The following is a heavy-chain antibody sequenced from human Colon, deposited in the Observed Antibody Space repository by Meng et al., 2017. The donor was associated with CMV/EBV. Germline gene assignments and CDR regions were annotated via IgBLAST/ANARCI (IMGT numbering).Heavy chain of an antibody. V-gene: IGHV3-30*02. CDR1: GFTLSDYG. CDR3: AKVFFPQCPNTACHNVDS. J-gene: IGHJ4*02. CDR2: IRFDGSNK. D-gene: IGHD2-8*01. Sequence: GESLKISCAASGFTLSDYGMHWVRQAPGKGLEWVSFIRFDGSNKYFSESVKGRFTISKDDSKNTLFLEMNSLRAEDSAVYYCAKVFFPQCPNTACHNVDSWGQGTLVTVSS.